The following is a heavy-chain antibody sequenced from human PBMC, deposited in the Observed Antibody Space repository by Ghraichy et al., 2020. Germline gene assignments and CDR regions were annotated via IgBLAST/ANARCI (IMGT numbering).Heavy chain of an antibody. CDR3: TRQGYWNYGRYFDY. D-gene: IGHD1-7*01. J-gene: IGHJ4*02. CDR1: GFTFSGSA. Sequence: GGSLRLSCAASGFTFSGSAMHWVRQASGKGLEWVGRIRSKANSYATAYAASVKGRFTISRDDSKNTAYLQMNSLKTEDTAVYYCTRQGYWNYGRYFDYWGQGTLVTVSS. V-gene: IGHV3-73*01. CDR2: IRSKANSYAT.